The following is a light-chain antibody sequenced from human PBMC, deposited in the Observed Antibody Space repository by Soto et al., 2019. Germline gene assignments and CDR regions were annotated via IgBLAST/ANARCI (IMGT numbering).Light chain of an antibody. CDR3: QQLFSYPPT. CDR2: GAS. J-gene: IGKJ3*01. Sequence: IPLTQSPSSLSASVGDRVTITCRASQGIINYLAWYQQKPGKAPKLLIYGASTLQSGVPSRFGGSGSGTEFTLTVSSLQPEDFATYYCQQLFSYPPTFGPGTKVDIK. CDR1: QGIINY. V-gene: IGKV1-9*01.